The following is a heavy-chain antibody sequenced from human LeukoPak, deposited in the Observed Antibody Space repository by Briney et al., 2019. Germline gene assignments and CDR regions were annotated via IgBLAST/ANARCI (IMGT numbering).Heavy chain of an antibody. V-gene: IGHV3-48*04. CDR3: ARAIASYGDFAF. CDR2: ITSSSSAT. J-gene: IGHJ4*02. CDR1: GFKFGSFS. Sequence: GGSLRLSCAASGFKFGSFSMGWVRQAPGKGLEWLSYITSSSSATYYADSLMGRFTISRDNAKNSLYLQINSLRVDDTAVYYCARAIASYGDFAFWGQGTLVTVSS. D-gene: IGHD5-18*01.